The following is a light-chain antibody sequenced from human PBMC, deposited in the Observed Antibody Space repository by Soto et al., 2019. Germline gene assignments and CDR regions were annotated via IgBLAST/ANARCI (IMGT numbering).Light chain of an antibody. V-gene: IGLV2-14*03. J-gene: IGLJ1*01. CDR2: DVS. Sequence: QSALTQPASVSGSPGQSITISCTGTSSDVGGYNYVSWYQQHPDKAPRLMIYDVSNRPSGVSDRFSGSKSGDTASLTISGLQAEDEADYYCTSFTGRHTYVVGTGTKLAVL. CDR1: SSDVGGYNY. CDR3: TSFTGRHTYV.